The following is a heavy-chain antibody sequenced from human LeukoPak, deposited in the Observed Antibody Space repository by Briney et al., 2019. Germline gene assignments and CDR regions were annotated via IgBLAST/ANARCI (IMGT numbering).Heavy chain of an antibody. Sequence: SETLSLTCTVSGGSISSYYWSWIRQPPGKGLGWIGYIYYSGSTNYNPSLKSRVTISVDTSKNQFSLKLSSVTAADTAVYYCARPIDYGDYVGYAFDIWGQGTMVTISS. V-gene: IGHV4-59*08. CDR1: GGSISSYY. CDR2: IYYSGST. CDR3: ARPIDYGDYVGYAFDI. J-gene: IGHJ3*02. D-gene: IGHD4-17*01.